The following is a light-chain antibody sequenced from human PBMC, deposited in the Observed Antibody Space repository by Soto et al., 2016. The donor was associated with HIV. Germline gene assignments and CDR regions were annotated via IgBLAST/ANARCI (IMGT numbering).Light chain of an antibody. CDR1: QSVSVW. CDR2: DAS. J-gene: IGKJ1*01. CDR3: QQSYNTPRT. V-gene: IGKV1-39*01. Sequence: IQMTQFPSTLSASIGDRVTITCRASQSVSVWLAWYQQKPGKAPNLLIYDASSLQSGVPSRFSGSGSGTDFTLIISSLQPEDFATYYCQQSYNTPRTFGQGTMVEIK.